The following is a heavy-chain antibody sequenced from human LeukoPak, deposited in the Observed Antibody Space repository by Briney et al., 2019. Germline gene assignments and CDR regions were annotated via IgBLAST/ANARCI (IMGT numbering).Heavy chain of an antibody. Sequence: GESLKISCKGSGYSFTSYWISWVRQMPGKGLEWMGRIDPSDSYTNYSPSFQGHVTISADKSISTAYLQWSSLKASDTAMYYCARLTRYSSGWPGGDCWGQGTLVTVSS. D-gene: IGHD6-19*01. V-gene: IGHV5-10-1*01. CDR3: ARLTRYSSGWPGGDC. J-gene: IGHJ4*02. CDR1: GYSFTSYW. CDR2: IDPSDSYT.